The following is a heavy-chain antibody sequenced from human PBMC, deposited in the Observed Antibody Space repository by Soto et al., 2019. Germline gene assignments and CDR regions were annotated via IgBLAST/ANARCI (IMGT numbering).Heavy chain of an antibody. Sequence: QVQLQESGPGLMKPSQTLSLTCSVSAGSISSPGYYWSWIRQHPGKGLEWLGYIFHTGSTDYNPSLKSRLTVSVDTSKNQFSLKLTSVTAADTALYYCARGATATTARWAFDIWGQGTMVTVSS. CDR3: ARGATATTARWAFDI. J-gene: IGHJ3*02. V-gene: IGHV4-31*03. CDR2: IFHTGST. CDR1: AGSISSPGYY. D-gene: IGHD1-1*01.